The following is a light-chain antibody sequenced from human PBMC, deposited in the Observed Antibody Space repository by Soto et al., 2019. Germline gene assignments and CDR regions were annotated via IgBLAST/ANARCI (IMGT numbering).Light chain of an antibody. Sequence: SSLTKPASVSGSPGQSITISCTGTSSDVGSSNLVSWYQQHPGKAPKLMIYEGSKRPSGVSNRFSGSKSGNTASLTISGLQAEDEADYYCCSYAGSSVYVFGTGTKVTVL. CDR3: CSYAGSSVYV. CDR1: SSDVGSSNL. CDR2: EGS. V-gene: IGLV2-23*01. J-gene: IGLJ1*01.